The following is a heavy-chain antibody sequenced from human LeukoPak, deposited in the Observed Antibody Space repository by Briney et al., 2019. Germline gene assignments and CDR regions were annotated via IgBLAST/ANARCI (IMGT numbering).Heavy chain of an antibody. J-gene: IGHJ5*02. D-gene: IGHD3-10*01. CDR1: AYTFTGYY. CDR2: IYPNSGGT. V-gene: IGHV1-2*02. Sequence: ASVKVSCKASAYTFTGYYMHWVRQAPGQGLEWMGWIYPNSGGTNYAQKFQGRVTMTRDTSISTAYMELSRLRSDDTAVYYCARGRAMVRGVANWFDPWGQGTLVTVSS. CDR3: ARGRAMVRGVANWFDP.